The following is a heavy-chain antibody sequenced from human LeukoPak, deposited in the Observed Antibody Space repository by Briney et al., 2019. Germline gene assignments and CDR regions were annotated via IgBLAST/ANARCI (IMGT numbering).Heavy chain of an antibody. CDR3: AKVDDSSGYYSDAFDI. CDR1: GFTFSSYA. CDR2: ISGSGGST. Sequence: SGGSLTLSCAASGFTFSSYAMSWVRQAPGKGLEWVSAISGSGGSTYYADSVKGRFTISRDNSKNTLYLQMNSLRAEDTAVYYCAKVDDSSGYYSDAFDIWGQGTMVTVSS. D-gene: IGHD3-22*01. V-gene: IGHV3-23*01. J-gene: IGHJ3*02.